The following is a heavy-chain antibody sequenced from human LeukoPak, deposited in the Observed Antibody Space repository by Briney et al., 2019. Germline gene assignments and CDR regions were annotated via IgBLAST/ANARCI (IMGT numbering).Heavy chain of an antibody. CDR1: GYSFTTYW. D-gene: IGHD3-3*01. CDR3: ARHEAGLFGVVSNDY. J-gene: IGHJ4*02. V-gene: IGHV5-10-1*01. CDR2: IDPSDSYT. Sequence: GESLKISCKGSGYSFTTYWITRVRQMPGKGLELMGTIDPSDSYTNYSPSFQGHVTISADKSISTAYLQWSSLKASDTAMYYCARHEAGLFGVVSNDYWGQGTLVTVSS.